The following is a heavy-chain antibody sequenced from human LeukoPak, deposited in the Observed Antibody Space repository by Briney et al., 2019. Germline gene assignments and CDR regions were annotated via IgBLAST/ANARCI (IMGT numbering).Heavy chain of an antibody. CDR3: ARHEVDSSSWYHYFDY. Sequence: SETLSLTCTVSGGSISSYYWSWVRQPPGKGLEWIGYIYYSGRTNYNPSLKSRVTISLDTSKNQFPLKLSSVTAADTAVYYCARHEVDSSSWYHYFDYWGQGTLVTVSS. J-gene: IGHJ4*02. CDR2: IYYSGRT. CDR1: GGSISSYY. V-gene: IGHV4-59*08. D-gene: IGHD6-13*01.